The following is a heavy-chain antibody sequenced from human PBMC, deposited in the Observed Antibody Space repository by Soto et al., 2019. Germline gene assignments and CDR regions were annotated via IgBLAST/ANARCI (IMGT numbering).Heavy chain of an antibody. CDR2: ISGSGGST. J-gene: IGHJ4*02. CDR1: GFTFSNAW. CDR3: AKDIVGATPFDY. D-gene: IGHD1-26*01. Sequence: GGSLRLSCAASGFTFSNAWMNWVRQAPGKGLEWVSAISGSGGSTYYADSVKGRFTISRDNSKNTLYLQMNSLRAEDTAVYYCAKDIVGATPFDYWGQGTLVTVSS. V-gene: IGHV3-23*01.